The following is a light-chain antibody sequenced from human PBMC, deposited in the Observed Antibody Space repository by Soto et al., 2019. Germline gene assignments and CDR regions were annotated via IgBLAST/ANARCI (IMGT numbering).Light chain of an antibody. V-gene: IGKV1-5*03. CDR3: QPYNSYSRT. J-gene: IGKJ1*01. CDR2: KAS. CDR1: QSIESW. Sequence: DIQMTQSPSTLSASVGDRVTITCRASQSIESWLDWYQHKPGKATKLLIFKASTLETGVPSRFSGSGSATEFTLTITSMQPDDSATYYCQPYNSYSRTFGQGTKVDIK.